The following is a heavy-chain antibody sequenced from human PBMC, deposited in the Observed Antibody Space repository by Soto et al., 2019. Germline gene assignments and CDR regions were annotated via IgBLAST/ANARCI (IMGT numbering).Heavy chain of an antibody. V-gene: IGHV3-9*01. J-gene: IGHJ4*02. CDR2: ISWNSGSI. CDR1: GFTFDDYA. CDR3: AKDLTLPEIAVAGN. Sequence: EVQLVESGGGLVQPGRSLRLSCAASGFTFDDYAMHWVRQAPGKGLEWVSGISWNSGSIGYADSVKGRFTISRDNAKNSLYLQMNSLRAEDTALYYCAKDLTLPEIAVAGNWGQGTLVTVSS. D-gene: IGHD6-19*01.